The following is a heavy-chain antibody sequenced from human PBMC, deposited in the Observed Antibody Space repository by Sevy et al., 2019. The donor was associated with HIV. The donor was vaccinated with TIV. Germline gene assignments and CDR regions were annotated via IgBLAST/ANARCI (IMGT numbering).Heavy chain of an antibody. V-gene: IGHV3-23*01. Sequence: GGSLRLSCVASGFTFSSYAMSWVRQAPGKGLEWVSAISGSGGSTYYADSVKGRFTISRDNSKNTLYLQMNSLRAEDTAVYYCAAGAIQPYYFDYWGQGTLVTVSS. CDR3: AAGAIQPYYFDY. CDR1: GFTFSSYA. D-gene: IGHD5-18*01. CDR2: ISGSGGST. J-gene: IGHJ4*02.